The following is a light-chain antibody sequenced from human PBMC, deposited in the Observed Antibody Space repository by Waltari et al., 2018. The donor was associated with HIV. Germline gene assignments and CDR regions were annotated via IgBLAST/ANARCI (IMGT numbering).Light chain of an antibody. V-gene: IGLV1-40*01. J-gene: IGLJ2*01. Sequence: PGQRVTISCTGSSSNIGAGYDVHWYQQVPGTAPKLLIYGNNNRPSGVPDRFSASKSGASPSLAITGLQAEDEADYYCQSYDSSLTGSVFGGGTKLTVL. CDR2: GNN. CDR1: SSNIGAGYD. CDR3: QSYDSSLTGSV.